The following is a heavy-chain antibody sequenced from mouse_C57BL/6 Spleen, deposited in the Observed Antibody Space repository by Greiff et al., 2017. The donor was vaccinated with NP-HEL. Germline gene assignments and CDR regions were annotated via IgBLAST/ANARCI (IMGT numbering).Heavy chain of an antibody. CDR2: IRNKANGYTT. D-gene: IGHD1-1*01. CDR3: ARSITTVVANAMDY. CDR1: GFTFTDYY. Sequence: DVMLVESGGGLVQPGGSLSLSCAASGFTFTDYYMSWVRQPPGKALEWLGFIRNKANGYTTEYSASVKGRFTISRDNSQSILYLQMNALRAEDSATYYCARSITTVVANAMDYWGQGTSVTVSS. J-gene: IGHJ4*01. V-gene: IGHV7-3*01.